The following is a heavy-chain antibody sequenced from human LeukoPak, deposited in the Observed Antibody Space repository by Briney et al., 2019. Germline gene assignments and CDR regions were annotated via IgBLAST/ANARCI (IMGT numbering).Heavy chain of an antibody. CDR3: ARALSGTYGLFQH. V-gene: IGHV4-4*07. CDR2: IYSGGST. Sequence: SETLSLTCTVSGGSISSYSWNWIRQPPGKGLEWIGRIYSGGSTNYNPCLKSRVTISFDTSKNQFSLNLSSVTAADTAVYYCARALSGTYGLFQHWGQGTLVTVSS. CDR1: GGSISSYS. D-gene: IGHD1-26*01. J-gene: IGHJ1*01.